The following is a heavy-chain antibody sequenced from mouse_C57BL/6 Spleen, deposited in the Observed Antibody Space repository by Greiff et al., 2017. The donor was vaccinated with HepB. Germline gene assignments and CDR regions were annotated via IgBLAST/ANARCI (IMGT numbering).Heavy chain of an antibody. Sequence: EVKVVESGEGLVKPGGSLKLSCAASGFTFSDYGMHWVRQAPEKGLEWVAYISSGSSTIYYADTVKGRFTISRDNAKNTLFLQMTSLRSEDTAMYYCARPYGSSYGDYAMDYWGQGTSVTVSS. J-gene: IGHJ4*01. CDR1: GFTFSDYG. CDR3: ARPYGSSYGDYAMDY. CDR2: ISSGSSTI. D-gene: IGHD1-1*01. V-gene: IGHV5-17*01.